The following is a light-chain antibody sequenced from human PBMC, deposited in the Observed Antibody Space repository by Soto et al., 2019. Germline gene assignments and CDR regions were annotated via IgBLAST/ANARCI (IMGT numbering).Light chain of an antibody. CDR3: QSYDSSQSGYV. Sequence: QSALTQPPSVSGAPGQRVTISCTGSGSNIGAGYDVHWYQQLPGTAPKLLIFANINRPSGVPDRFSGSKSGTSASLAITGLRAEDEADYYCQSYDSSQSGYVFGTGTKVTV. J-gene: IGLJ1*01. CDR1: GSNIGAGYD. V-gene: IGLV1-40*01. CDR2: ANI.